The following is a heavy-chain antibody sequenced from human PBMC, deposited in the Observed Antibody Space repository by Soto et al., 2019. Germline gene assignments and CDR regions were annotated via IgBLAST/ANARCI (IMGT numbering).Heavy chain of an antibody. CDR3: ATDRRDILTGYLRGGMDV. V-gene: IGHV1-58*01. CDR1: GFTFTSSA. D-gene: IGHD3-9*01. CDR2: IVVGSGNT. Sequence: SVKVSCKASGFTFTSSAVQWVRQARGQRLEWIGWIVVGSGNTNYAQKFQERVTMTEDTSTDTAYMELSSLRSEDTAVYYCATDRRDILTGYLRGGMDVWGQGTTVTVSS. J-gene: IGHJ6*02.